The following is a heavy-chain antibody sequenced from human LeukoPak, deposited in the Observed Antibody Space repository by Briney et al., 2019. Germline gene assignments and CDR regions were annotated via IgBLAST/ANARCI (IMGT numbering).Heavy chain of an antibody. J-gene: IGHJ4*02. D-gene: IGHD6-13*01. CDR2: IRGRSDTT. V-gene: IGHV3-48*01. Sequence: PGGSLRLSCAASGFTFTMFSMNWLRQAPGKGLEWIAFIRGRSDTTYYADSVKGRFTISRDNSKNTLYLQMNSLRAEDTAVYYCARDSSSWGGYFDYWGQGTLVTVSS. CDR3: ARDSSSWGGYFDY. CDR1: GFTFTMFS.